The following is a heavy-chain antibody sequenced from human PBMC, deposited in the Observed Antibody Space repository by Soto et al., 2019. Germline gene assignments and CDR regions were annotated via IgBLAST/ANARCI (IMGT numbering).Heavy chain of an antibody. CDR1: GYSFSNYG. V-gene: IGHV1-18*01. Sequence: QVQLVQSGAEVKKPGASVKVSCNGPGYSFSNYGINWVRQAPGQVLEWMGWFRTYNGRTKYAQKVRGRVTLTKDTPTSTAYMELGSLISDDGAVYSCARVSGTHSGSFDVGGQGPLVTVSS. CDR3: ARVSGTHSGSFDV. CDR2: FRTYNGRT. D-gene: IGHD3-10*01. J-gene: IGHJ4*02.